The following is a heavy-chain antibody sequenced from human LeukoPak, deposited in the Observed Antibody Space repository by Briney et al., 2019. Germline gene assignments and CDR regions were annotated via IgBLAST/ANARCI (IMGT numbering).Heavy chain of an antibody. CDR2: IVVGSGNT. J-gene: IGHJ3*02. Sequence: SVKVSCKASGFTFTSSAVQWVRQARGQRLEWIGWIVVGSGNTNYAQKFQERVTITRDMSTSTAYMELSSLRSEDTAVYYCAASGRGAFDAFDIWGQGTMVTVSS. CDR1: GFTFTSSA. V-gene: IGHV1-58*01. CDR3: AASGRGAFDAFDI. D-gene: IGHD3-10*01.